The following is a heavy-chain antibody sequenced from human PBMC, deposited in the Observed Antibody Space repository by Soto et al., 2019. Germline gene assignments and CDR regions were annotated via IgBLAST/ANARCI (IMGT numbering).Heavy chain of an antibody. CDR3: CHTWV. D-gene: IGHD1-26*01. J-gene: IGHJ4*02. Sequence: EVQMVESGGGLVQPGGSLRLSCAASGFSISDYWMSWVRQAPGKGLEWVGNINEDGSEENYVDSVKGRFTISRDNARNSLYLQMNSPRVEDTAVYYCCHTWVGGQGNLVTVSS. CDR2: INEDGSEE. CDR1: GFSISDYW. V-gene: IGHV3-7*01.